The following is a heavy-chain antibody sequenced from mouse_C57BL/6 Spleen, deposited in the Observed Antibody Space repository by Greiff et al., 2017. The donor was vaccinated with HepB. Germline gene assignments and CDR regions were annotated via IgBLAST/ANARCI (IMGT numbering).Heavy chain of an antibody. CDR1: GFTFSSYA. J-gene: IGHJ3*01. CDR3: AREIYYDYPFAY. Sequence: EVQRVESGGGLVKPGGSLKLSCAASGFTFSSYAMSWVRQTPEKRLEWVATISDGGSYTYYPDNVKGRFTISRDNAKNNLYLQMSHLKSEDTAMYYCAREIYYDYPFAYWGQGTLVTVSA. CDR2: ISDGGSYT. D-gene: IGHD2-4*01. V-gene: IGHV5-4*01.